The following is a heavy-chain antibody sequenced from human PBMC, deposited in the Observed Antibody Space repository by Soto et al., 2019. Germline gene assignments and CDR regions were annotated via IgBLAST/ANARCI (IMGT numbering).Heavy chain of an antibody. J-gene: IGHJ3*02. V-gene: IGHV1-18*01. CDR1: GYTFTSYG. Sequence: ASVKVSCKASGYTFTSYGISWVRQAPGQGLEWMGWISAYNGNTNYAQKLQGRVTMTTDTSTSTAYMELRSLRSDDTAVYYCARDLYDSSGYYGAFDSWGQRTMVTVSS. CDR2: ISAYNGNT. D-gene: IGHD3-22*01. CDR3: ARDLYDSSGYYGAFDS.